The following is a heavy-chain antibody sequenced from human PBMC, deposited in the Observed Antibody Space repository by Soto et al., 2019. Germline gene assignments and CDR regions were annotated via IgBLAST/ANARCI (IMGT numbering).Heavy chain of an antibody. D-gene: IGHD1-26*01. Sequence: QVQLVQSGAEVKKLGSSVKVSCKASGATFSSYSINWVRQAPGQGLEWMGEIIPIFGTANYAQKFQGRVTITADESTSTAYMELSSLRSEDTAVYYCARDGGRHSGGIDYWGQGTLVTVSS. V-gene: IGHV1-69*01. CDR1: GATFSSYS. J-gene: IGHJ4*02. CDR2: IIPIFGTA. CDR3: ARDGGRHSGGIDY.